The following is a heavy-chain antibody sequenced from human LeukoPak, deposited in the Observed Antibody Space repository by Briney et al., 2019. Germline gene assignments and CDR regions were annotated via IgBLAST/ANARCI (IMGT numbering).Heavy chain of an antibody. CDR2: INPSGGST. Sequence: ASVKVSCKASGYTFSSYYIHWVRQAPGQGLEWMGIINPSGGSTRFAQSQKFQGRVAMTGDTSTSTVYMELSSLRSEDTAVYYCARDSSTGYYYMDVWGKGTTVTVSS. CDR1: GYTFSSYY. CDR3: ARDSSTGYYYMDV. D-gene: IGHD3-3*01. J-gene: IGHJ6*03. V-gene: IGHV1-46*01.